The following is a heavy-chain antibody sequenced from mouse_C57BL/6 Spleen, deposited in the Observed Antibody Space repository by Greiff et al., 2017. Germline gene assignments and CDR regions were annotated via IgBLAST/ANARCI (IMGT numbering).Heavy chain of an antibody. CDR3: ESWGDYDVDY. J-gene: IGHJ2*01. Sequence: QVQLQQPGAELVMPGASVKLSCKASGYTFTSYWMHWVKQRPGQGLEWIGEIDPSDSYTTYNQKFKGKSTLTVDKSSSTAYMQLSSLTSEDSAVYDWESWGDYDVDYWGQGTTLTVSS. D-gene: IGHD2-4*01. CDR1: GYTFTSYW. V-gene: IGHV1-69*01. CDR2: IDPSDSYT.